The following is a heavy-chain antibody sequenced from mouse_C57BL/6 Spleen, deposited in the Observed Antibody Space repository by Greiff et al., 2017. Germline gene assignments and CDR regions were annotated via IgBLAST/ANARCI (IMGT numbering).Heavy chain of an antibody. V-gene: IGHV5-9-1*02. CDR1: GFTFSSYA. Sequence: EVKLMESGAGLVKPGGSLKLSCAASGFTFSSYAMSWVRQTPEKRLEWVAYISSGGDYIYYADTVKGRFTISRDNARNTLYLQMSSLKSEDTAMYYCTREGSSSDSYWYFDVWGTGTTVTVSS. CDR2: ISSGGDYI. CDR3: TREGSSSDSYWYFDV. D-gene: IGHD1-1*01. J-gene: IGHJ1*03.